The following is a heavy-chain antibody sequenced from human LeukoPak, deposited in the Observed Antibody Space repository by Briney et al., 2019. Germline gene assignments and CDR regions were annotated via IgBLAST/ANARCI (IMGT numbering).Heavy chain of an antibody. V-gene: IGHV3-30*15. D-gene: IGHD3-16*01. CDR1: GFTFSDYV. CDR2: ISYVGRRK. J-gene: IGHJ4*02. Sequence: RGSLRLSCVVPGFTFSDYVMYWARQAPGKGRETVAGISYVGRRKYYADSVWGRFTISRDDSHNTLYLQISSLRAEDTSVYYCARDFDELNDYFDGARFDKWGLGALVTVSS. CDR3: ARDFDELNDYFDGARFDK.